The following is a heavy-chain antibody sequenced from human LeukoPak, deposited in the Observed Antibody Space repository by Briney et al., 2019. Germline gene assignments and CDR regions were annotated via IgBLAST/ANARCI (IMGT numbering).Heavy chain of an antibody. CDR2: IHIGGST. CDR3: ASRGQGFYSWYFAL. CDR1: GFTPTRNY. Sequence: GRSPSLSPAVSGFTPTRNYIICGPDAPGKGLGWVSLIHIGGSTYYEEPVQSRFTISRDNSQNAVFLQMNSLTAEDTAVYYCASRGQGFYSWYFALWGRGTLVTVSS. V-gene: IGHV3-66*01. J-gene: IGHJ2*01. D-gene: IGHD2/OR15-2a*01.